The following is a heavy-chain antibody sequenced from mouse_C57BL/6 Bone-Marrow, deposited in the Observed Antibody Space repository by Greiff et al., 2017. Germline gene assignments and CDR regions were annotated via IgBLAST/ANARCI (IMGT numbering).Heavy chain of an antibody. Sequence: DVKLVESGGGLVQPKGSLKLSCAASGFSFNTYAMNWVRQAPGKGLEWVARIRSKSNNYATYYADSVKDRFTISRDDSESMLYLQMNNLKTEDTAMYYCVSPLLRNYAMDYWGQGTSVTVSS. J-gene: IGHJ4*01. V-gene: IGHV10-1*01. D-gene: IGHD1-1*01. CDR1: GFSFNTYA. CDR2: IRSKSNNYAT. CDR3: VSPLLRNYAMDY.